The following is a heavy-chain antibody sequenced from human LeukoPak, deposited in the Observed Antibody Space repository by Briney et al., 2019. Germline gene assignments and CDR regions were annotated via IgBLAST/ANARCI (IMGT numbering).Heavy chain of an antibody. V-gene: IGHV4-59*01. D-gene: IGHD3-10*01. CDR3: ARTNYYGLRSYYFDY. Sequence: KTSETLSLTCTVSGDSTSDDYWGWIRQPPGKGLEWIGYIYYSGSTNYNPSLKSRVTMSLDTSKNQFSLTLSSVTAADTAVYYCARTNYYGLRSYYFDYWGQGTLVTVS. CDR1: GDSTSDDY. CDR2: IYYSGST. J-gene: IGHJ4*02.